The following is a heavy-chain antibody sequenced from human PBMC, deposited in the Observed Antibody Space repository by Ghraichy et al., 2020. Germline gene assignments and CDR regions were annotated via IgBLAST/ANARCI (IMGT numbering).Heavy chain of an antibody. V-gene: IGHV3-7*01. Sequence: GGSLRLSCAASGFTFSSHRMSWVRQAPGKGLEWVAYINQAGSEIYYVDSVKGRFTISRDNAKNSLYLQMNSLRADDTAVYYCARVKQLSLDYSGQGTLVTVSS. CDR2: INQAGSEI. J-gene: IGHJ4*02. D-gene: IGHD6-6*01. CDR1: GFTFSSHR. CDR3: ARVKQLSLDY.